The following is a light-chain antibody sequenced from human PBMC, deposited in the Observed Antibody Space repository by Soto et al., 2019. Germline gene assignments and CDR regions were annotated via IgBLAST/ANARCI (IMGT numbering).Light chain of an antibody. J-gene: IGKJ3*01. Sequence: DIQLTQSPSFLSASVGDRVTITCRASQGISSYLAWDQQKPGKAPKLLLYAASTVQSGVPSRFSGSGSGTEFTLTISSLQPEDFATYYCQQLNSYRFTFGPGTKVDIK. CDR2: AAS. CDR3: QQLNSYRFT. V-gene: IGKV1-9*01. CDR1: QGISSY.